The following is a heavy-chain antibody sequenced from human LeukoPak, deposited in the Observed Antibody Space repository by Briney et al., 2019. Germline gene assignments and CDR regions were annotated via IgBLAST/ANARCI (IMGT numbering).Heavy chain of an antibody. Sequence: GGSLRLSCAASGFTFRSYTMNWVRQAPGKGLEWVSSITSSSGNIYYADSVKGRFTISRDNAKTSLYLQMNSLGVEDTAVYYCTRDLMDYDVSTGLHHYYMDVWGQGTTVTVSS. V-gene: IGHV3-21*01. J-gene: IGHJ6*02. CDR3: TRDLMDYDVSTGLHHYYMDV. CDR1: GFTFRSYT. CDR2: ITSSSGNI. D-gene: IGHD3-9*01.